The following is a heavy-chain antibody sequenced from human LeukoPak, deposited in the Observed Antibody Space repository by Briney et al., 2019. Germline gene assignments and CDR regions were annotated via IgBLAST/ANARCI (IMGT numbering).Heavy chain of an antibody. CDR2: IIPLFNAA. CDR3: ARQFDWGSP. CDR1: GGNFTSYT. Sequence: SVKVSCKAFGGNFTSYTVNWVRQAPGQGLEWMGGIIPLFNAADYAQKFRGRVTISADESTSTAYMEVSSLTSEDTAVYYCARQFDWGSPWGQGTLVTVSS. D-gene: IGHD3-9*01. V-gene: IGHV1-69*13. J-gene: IGHJ5*02.